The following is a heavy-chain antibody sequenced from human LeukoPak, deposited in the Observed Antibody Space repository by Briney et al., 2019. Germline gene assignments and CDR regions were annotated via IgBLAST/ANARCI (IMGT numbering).Heavy chain of an antibody. Sequence: GGSLRLSCAASRFTFSNYWMHWVRQAPGKGLVWVSRINTDGSTTNYADSVKGRFTISRDNANNTLYLQMNSLRAEDTALYFCAREKQLGAFDIWGQGTMVTVSS. D-gene: IGHD6-13*01. CDR3: AREKQLGAFDI. V-gene: IGHV3-74*01. CDR2: INTDGSTT. J-gene: IGHJ3*02. CDR1: RFTFSNYW.